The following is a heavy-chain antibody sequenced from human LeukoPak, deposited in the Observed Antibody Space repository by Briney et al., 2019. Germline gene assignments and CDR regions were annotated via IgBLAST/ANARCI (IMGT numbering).Heavy chain of an antibody. CDR1: GFTFSSYA. V-gene: IGHV3-30-3*01. CDR2: ISYDGSNK. J-gene: IGHJ4*02. D-gene: IGHD3-22*01. CDR3: ARMYYYDSSGYYTNYFDY. Sequence: GRSLRLSCAASGFTFSSYAMHWVRQAPGKGLEWVAVISYDGSNKYYADSVKGRFTISRDNSKNTLYLQMNSLRAEDTAVYYCARMYYYDSSGYYTNYFDYWGQGTLVTVSS.